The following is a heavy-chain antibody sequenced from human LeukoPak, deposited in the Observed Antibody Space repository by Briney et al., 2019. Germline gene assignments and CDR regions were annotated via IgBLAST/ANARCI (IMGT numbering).Heavy chain of an antibody. D-gene: IGHD6-13*01. CDR2: IHIYRGNT. CDR1: GGTFSSYA. V-gene: IGHV1-18*01. CDR3: ARDVGITVADSFDP. J-gene: IGHJ5*02. Sequence: ASVKVSCKASGGTFSSYAISWVRQAPGQGLERMGWIHIYRGNTNYAQKFQGRVTMTTDTSTSTVYMEVRGLRSDDTAMYYCARDVGITVADSFDPWGQGTLVTVSS.